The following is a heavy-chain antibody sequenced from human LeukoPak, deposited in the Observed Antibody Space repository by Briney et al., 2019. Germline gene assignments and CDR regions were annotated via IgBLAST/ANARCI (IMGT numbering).Heavy chain of an antibody. D-gene: IGHD2-2*02. CDR2: ISYDGSNK. V-gene: IGHV3-30*03. CDR3: AYMSSDY. Sequence: GGSLRLSCAASGFTFSSYGMHWVRQAPGKGLEWVAVISYDGSNKYYADSVKGRFTISRDNSKNTLYLQMNSLRAEDTAVYYCAYMSSDYWGQGTLITVSS. CDR1: GFTFSSYG. J-gene: IGHJ4*02.